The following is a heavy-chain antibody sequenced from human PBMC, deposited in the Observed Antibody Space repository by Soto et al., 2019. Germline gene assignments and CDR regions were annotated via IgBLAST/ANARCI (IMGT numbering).Heavy chain of an antibody. J-gene: IGHJ6*03. V-gene: IGHV3-74*01. CDR1: GFTFSSYW. Sequence: GGSLRLSCAASGFTFSSYWMHWVRQAPGKGLVWVSRINSDGSSTSYADSVKGRFTISRGNAKNTLYLQMNSMRAEDTAVYYWARGGSRYYDSLTGIPEYYYYYYMDVWGKGTTVTVSS. CDR2: INSDGSST. CDR3: ARGGSRYYDSLTGIPEYYYYYYMDV. D-gene: IGHD3-9*01.